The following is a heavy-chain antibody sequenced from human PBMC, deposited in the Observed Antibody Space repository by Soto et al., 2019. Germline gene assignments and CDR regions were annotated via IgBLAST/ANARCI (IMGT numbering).Heavy chain of an antibody. Sequence: ASVKVSCKASGYTFASYGISWVRQAPGQGLEWMGWISAYNGNTNYAQKLQGRVTMTTDTSTSTAYMELRSLRSDDTAVYYCARHNESKYEFYYWAKGTLVTVSS. D-gene: IGHD1-1*01. V-gene: IGHV1-18*01. CDR1: GYTFASYG. CDR3: ARHNESKYEFYY. CDR2: ISAYNGNT. J-gene: IGHJ4*02.